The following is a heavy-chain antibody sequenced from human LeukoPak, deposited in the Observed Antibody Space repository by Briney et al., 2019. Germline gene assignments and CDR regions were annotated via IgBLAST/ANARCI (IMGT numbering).Heavy chain of an antibody. Sequence: PGESLKISCRGSGYIFSSYWIGWVRQMSGKGLEWMGIINPGDSDTRYSPSFQGQVIISADRSIKTAYLQWSSLKASGTATYYCATRHGYCSGGSCPFDYWGQGTLVTVSS. CDR1: GYIFSSYW. CDR2: INPGDSDT. J-gene: IGHJ4*02. V-gene: IGHV5-51*01. CDR3: ATRHGYCSGGSCPFDY. D-gene: IGHD2-15*01.